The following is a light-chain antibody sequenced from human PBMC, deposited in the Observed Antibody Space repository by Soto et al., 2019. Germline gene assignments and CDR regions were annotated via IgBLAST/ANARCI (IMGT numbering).Light chain of an antibody. CDR2: GAS. J-gene: IGKJ4*01. V-gene: IGKV3-20*01. Sequence: EIVLTQSPGTLSLSPGERATLSCRASQSVSNNYLAWYQQKPGQAPRLLIYGASSRATGIPDRFSGSGSGTDFTLTISRLKPEDFAVYYCQQYGRSPSTFGGGTKVEIK. CDR3: QQYGRSPST. CDR1: QSVSNNY.